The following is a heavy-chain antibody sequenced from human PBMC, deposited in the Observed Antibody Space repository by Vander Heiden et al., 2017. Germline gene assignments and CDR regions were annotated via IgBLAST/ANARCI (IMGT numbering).Heavy chain of an antibody. CDR3: TTGGSYSAFDI. CDR2: IKSKAEGGAT. J-gene: IGHJ3*02. CDR1: GFTFTTAW. Sequence: EVQLVESGGGLVKPGGSLRLPCAVSGFTFTTAWMNWVRQAPGKGLEWVGRIKSKAEGGATDYAAPVKGRFTISRDDSENTVYLQMNSLKSEDTAVYYCTTGGSYSAFDIWGQGTMVTVSS. V-gene: IGHV3-15*07. D-gene: IGHD1-26*01.